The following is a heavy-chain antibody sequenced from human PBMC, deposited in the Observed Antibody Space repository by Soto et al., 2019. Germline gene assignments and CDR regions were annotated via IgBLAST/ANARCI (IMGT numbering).Heavy chain of an antibody. CDR1: GYTFTSYD. Sequence: ASVKVSCKASGYTFTSYDINWVRQATGQGLEWMGWMNPNSGNTGYAQKFQGRVTMTRNTSISTAYMELSSLRSEDTAVYYCARDSYTYYDFWSGYRQNNWFDPWGQGTLVTVSS. CDR2: MNPNSGNT. J-gene: IGHJ5*02. V-gene: IGHV1-8*01. CDR3: ARDSYTYYDFWSGYRQNNWFDP. D-gene: IGHD3-3*01.